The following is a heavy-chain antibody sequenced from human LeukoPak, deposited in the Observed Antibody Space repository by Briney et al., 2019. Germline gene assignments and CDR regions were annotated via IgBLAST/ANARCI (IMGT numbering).Heavy chain of an antibody. D-gene: IGHD2-2*02. V-gene: IGHV3-30-3*01. CDR1: GFTFSSYA. CDR2: ISYDGSNK. Sequence: QTGGSLRLSCAASGFTFSSYAMHWVRQAPGKGLEWVAVISYDGSNKYYADSVKGRFTISRDNSKNTLYLQMNSLRAEDTAVYYCARDQYPLFDYWGQGTLVTVSS. CDR3: ARDQYPLFDY. J-gene: IGHJ4*02.